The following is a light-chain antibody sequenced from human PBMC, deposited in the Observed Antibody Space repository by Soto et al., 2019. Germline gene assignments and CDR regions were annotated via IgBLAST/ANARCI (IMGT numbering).Light chain of an antibody. CDR1: QSIRSW. CDR2: DAS. V-gene: IGKV1-5*01. Sequence: GDIINMTSRASQSIRSWLAWYQQKPGKAPKLLIYDASSLESRVPSRFSGCLSGTECTLTISTVQPYQFNTSYCLQDERHTPWNFGRGTKVDIK. J-gene: IGKJ4*01. CDR3: LQDERHTPWN.